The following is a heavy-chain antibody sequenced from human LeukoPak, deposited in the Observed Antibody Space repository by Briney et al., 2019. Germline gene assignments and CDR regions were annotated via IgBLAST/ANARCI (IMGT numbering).Heavy chain of an antibody. J-gene: IGHJ4*02. Sequence: PGGSLRLSCAASGFIFSSYAMHWVRQAPGKGPEWVAIIWFDGSNTYYAESVEGRFTISRDNSKNTLYLQMNSLRAEDTAVYYCVRDPLARDGFNSLDYWGQGTLVTVSS. V-gene: IGHV3-33*01. CDR1: GFIFSSYA. CDR3: VRDPLARDGFNSLDY. CDR2: IWFDGSNT. D-gene: IGHD5-24*01.